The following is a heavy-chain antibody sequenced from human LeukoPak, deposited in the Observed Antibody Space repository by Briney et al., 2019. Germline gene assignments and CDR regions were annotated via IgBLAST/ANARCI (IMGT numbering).Heavy chain of an antibody. CDR2: INSDGSST. CDR1: GFTFSSYW. Sequence: PGGSLRLSCAASGFTFSSYWMHWVRQAPGKGLVWVSRINSDGSSTSYADSVKGRFTISRDNAKNTLYLQMNSLRAEDTAVYYCARGGGIAARPGRVYYYYMDVWGKGTTVTVSS. D-gene: IGHD6-6*01. J-gene: IGHJ6*03. CDR3: ARGGGIAARPGRVYYYYMDV. V-gene: IGHV3-74*01.